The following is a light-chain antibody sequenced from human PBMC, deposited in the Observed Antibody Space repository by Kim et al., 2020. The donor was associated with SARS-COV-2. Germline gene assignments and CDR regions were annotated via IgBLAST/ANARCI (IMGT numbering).Light chain of an antibody. CDR1: SSDVGGYNY. V-gene: IGLV2-11*01. J-gene: IGLJ1*01. Sequence: QSALTQPRSVSGSPGQSVTISCTGTSSDVGGYNYVSWYQQHPGKAPKLMIYDVSERPSGVPDRFSGSKSGNTASLTISGLQAEDEADHYCCSYAGSPPYVFGTGTKVTVL. CDR2: DVS. CDR3: CSYAGSPPYV.